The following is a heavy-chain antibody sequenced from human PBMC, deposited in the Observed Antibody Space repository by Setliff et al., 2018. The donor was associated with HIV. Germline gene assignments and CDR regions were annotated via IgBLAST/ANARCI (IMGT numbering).Heavy chain of an antibody. CDR1: GGTFSSYA. D-gene: IGHD3-3*02. V-gene: IGHV1-69*13. CDR3: ARGLGNFVPDLIGYFDY. CDR2: IIPILGPA. Sequence: GASVKVSCKASGGTFSSYAISWVRQAPEQGLEWMGGIIPILGPANYAQKFQGRVTITAGEYTTTSYMELRNLRSEDTAIYYCARGLGNFVPDLIGYFDYWGQGTLVTVSS. J-gene: IGHJ4*02.